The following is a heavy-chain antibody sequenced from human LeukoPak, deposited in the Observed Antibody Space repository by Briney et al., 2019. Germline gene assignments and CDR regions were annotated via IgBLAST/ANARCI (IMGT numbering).Heavy chain of an antibody. D-gene: IGHD2-2*01. CDR2: ISAYNGNT. Sequence: GASVKVACKASGYTFTSYGISWVRQAPGQGLEWMGWISAYNGNTNYAQKPQGRVTMTTDTSTSTAYMELRSLRSDDTAVYYCARDRCSSTSCYVGDWFDPWGQGTLVTVSS. V-gene: IGHV1-18*01. J-gene: IGHJ5*02. CDR1: GYTFTSYG. CDR3: ARDRCSSTSCYVGDWFDP.